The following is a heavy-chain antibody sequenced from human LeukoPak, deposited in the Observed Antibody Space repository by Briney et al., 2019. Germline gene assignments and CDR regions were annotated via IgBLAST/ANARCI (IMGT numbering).Heavy chain of an antibody. CDR2: IIPILGIA. CDR3: AREDYGSGSYYLDY. V-gene: IGHV1-69*04. J-gene: IGHJ4*02. Sequence: GASVKVSCKASGGTFSSYAISWVRQAPGQGLEWMGRIIPILGIANYAQKFQGRVTITADKSTSTAYMELSSLRSEDTAVYYCAREDYGSGSYYLDYWGQGTLVTVSS. D-gene: IGHD3-10*01. CDR1: GGTFSSYA.